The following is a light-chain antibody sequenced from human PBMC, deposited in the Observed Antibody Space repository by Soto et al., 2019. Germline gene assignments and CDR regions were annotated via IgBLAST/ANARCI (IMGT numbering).Light chain of an antibody. J-gene: IGLJ2*01. Sequence: QAVVTQPPSVSGAPGQRVTISCTGISSNIGAGYDVHWYQQLPGTAPKLLIYVNINRPSGVPDRFSGSKSGTSASLAITGLRAEDEADYYCQSYDSSLSRSVFGGGTKVTVL. CDR2: VNI. CDR1: SSNIGAGYD. V-gene: IGLV1-40*01. CDR3: QSYDSSLSRSV.